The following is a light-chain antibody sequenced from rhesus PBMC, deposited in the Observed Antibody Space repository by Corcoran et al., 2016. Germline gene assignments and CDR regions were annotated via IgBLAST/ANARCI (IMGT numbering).Light chain of an antibody. Sequence: EIVMTQSPATLSLSPGERATLSCRASQSVSSSLAWYQQKPGQAPKVLRNGASSRATGIPDRCSGRGSGTEFTLTISSLEPEDGGVYYCQQEYSWPWTFGQGTKVEIK. CDR3: QQEYSWPWT. V-gene: IGKV3-42*01. J-gene: IGKJ1*01. CDR2: GAS. CDR1: QSVSSS.